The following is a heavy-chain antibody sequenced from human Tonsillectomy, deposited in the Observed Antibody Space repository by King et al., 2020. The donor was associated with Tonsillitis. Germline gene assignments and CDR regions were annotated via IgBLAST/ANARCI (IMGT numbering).Heavy chain of an antibody. Sequence: QLVQSGAEVKKPGASVKVSCKASGYIFTNFAMHWVRQAPGQRLEWLGWINVGNDNTKYSQKFQGRVTIARDTSSTSVYMKLSSLRSEDTALYYCARASSNTIREPFDIWGQGKMVTVSS. CDR3: ARASSNTIREPFDI. D-gene: IGHD2-21*01. V-gene: IGHV1-3*01. CDR2: INVGNDNT. CDR1: GYIFTNFA. J-gene: IGHJ3*02.